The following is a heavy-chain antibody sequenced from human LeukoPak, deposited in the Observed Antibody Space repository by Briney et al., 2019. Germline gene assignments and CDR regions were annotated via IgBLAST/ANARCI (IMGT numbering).Heavy chain of an antibody. D-gene: IGHD3-10*01. J-gene: IGHJ4*02. CDR2: IYYSGSSGIT. V-gene: IGHV4-39*01. CDR1: GGSISSNTYY. CDR3: ARTVWFGGFFDY. Sequence: SETLSLTCTVSGGSISSNTYYWGWIRQPPGKGLEWIGSIYYSGSSGITYYNPSLKSRVTISVDTSKNQFSLKLSSVTAADTAVYYCARTVWFGGFFDYWGQGTLVTVSS.